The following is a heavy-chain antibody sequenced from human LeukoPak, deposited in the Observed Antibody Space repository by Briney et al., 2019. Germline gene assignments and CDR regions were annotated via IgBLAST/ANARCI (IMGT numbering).Heavy chain of an antibody. CDR3: ARAVLRFLEWLFPLGY. CDR1: GYTFTGYY. D-gene: IGHD3-3*01. J-gene: IGHJ4*02. CDR2: INPNSGGT. Sequence: GASVKDSCKASGYTFTGYYMHWVRQAPGQGLEWMGWINPNSGGTNYTQKFQGRVTMTRDTSISTAYMELSRLRSDDTAVYYCARAVLRFLEWLFPLGYWGQGTLVTVSS. V-gene: IGHV1-2*02.